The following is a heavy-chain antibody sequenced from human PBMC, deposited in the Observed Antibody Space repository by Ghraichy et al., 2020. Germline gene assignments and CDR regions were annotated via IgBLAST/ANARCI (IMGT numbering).Heavy chain of an antibody. V-gene: IGHV3-21*01. J-gene: IGHJ6*02. D-gene: IGHD4-17*01. CDR1: GFTFSSYS. CDR3: ARDRGVPDDYGDTEVVYYYYGMDV. Sequence: GGSLRLSCAASGFTFSSYSMNWVRQAPGKGLEWVSSISSSSSYIYYADSVKGRFTISRDNAKNSLYLQMNSLRAEDTAVYYCARDRGVPDDYGDTEVVYYYYGMDVWGQGTTVTVSS. CDR2: ISSSSSYI.